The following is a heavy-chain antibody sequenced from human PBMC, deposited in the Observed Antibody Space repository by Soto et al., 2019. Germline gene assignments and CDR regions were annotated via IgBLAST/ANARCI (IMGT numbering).Heavy chain of an antibody. J-gene: IGHJ6*02. D-gene: IGHD6-6*01. V-gene: IGHV1-2*04. CDR3: ARVHRIAARPDYGMDV. CDR1: GYTFTGYY. Sequence: GASVKVSCKASGYTFTGYYMHWVRHAPGQGLEWMGWINPNSGGTNYAQKFQGWVTMTRDTSISTAYMELSRLRSDDTAVYYCARVHRIAARPDYGMDVWGQGTTVTVSS. CDR2: INPNSGGT.